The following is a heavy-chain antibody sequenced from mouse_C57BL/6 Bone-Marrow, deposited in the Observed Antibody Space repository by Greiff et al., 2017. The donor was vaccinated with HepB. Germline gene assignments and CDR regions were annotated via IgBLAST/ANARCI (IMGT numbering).Heavy chain of an antibody. CDR3: AREGALGRGYFDV. CDR1: GYAFSSSW. Sequence: VQLQQSGPELVKPGASVKISCKASGYAFSSSWMNWVKQRPGKGLEWIGRIYPGDGDTNYNGKFKGKATLTADKSSSTAYMQRSSLTSEDSAVYFCAREGALGRGYFDVWGTGTTVTVSS. V-gene: IGHV1-82*01. J-gene: IGHJ1*03. D-gene: IGHD4-1*01. CDR2: IYPGDGDT.